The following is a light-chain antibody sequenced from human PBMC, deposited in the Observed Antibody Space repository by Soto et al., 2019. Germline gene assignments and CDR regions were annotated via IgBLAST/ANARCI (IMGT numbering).Light chain of an antibody. Sequence: EIVLTQSPATLSLSPGERATLSCRASQSVSSYFAWYQQKPGQAPRLLIYDASNRATDIPARFSGSGSGTDFTLTISSLAPDDFAVYYCQQRGNWPVTFGQGTRVDIK. CDR2: DAS. CDR1: QSVSSY. CDR3: QQRGNWPVT. V-gene: IGKV3-11*01. J-gene: IGKJ1*01.